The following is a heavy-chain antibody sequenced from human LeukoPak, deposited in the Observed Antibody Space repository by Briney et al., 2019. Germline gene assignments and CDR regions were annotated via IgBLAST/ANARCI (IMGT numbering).Heavy chain of an antibody. V-gene: IGHV3-66*01. D-gene: IGHD2-21*01. CDR1: ELTVSSDC. J-gene: IGHJ4*02. CDR2: IYSGGET. CDR3: ARGGGAYCDNKCYRTFDY. Sequence: GGSLRLSCAVSELTVSSDCMSWVRQAPGQGLEWVSVIYSGGETYHADSVKGRFTASRDSSKNALFLQMDSLRAEDTAVYYCARGGGAYCDNKCYRTFDYWGQGTPVTVSS.